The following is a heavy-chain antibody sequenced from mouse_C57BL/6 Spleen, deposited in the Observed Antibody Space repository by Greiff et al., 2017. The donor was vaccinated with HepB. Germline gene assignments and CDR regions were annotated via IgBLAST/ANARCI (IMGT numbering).Heavy chain of an antibody. V-gene: IGHV1-26*01. D-gene: IGHD4-1*01. J-gene: IGHJ2*01. Sequence: EVQLQQSGPELVKPGASVKISCKASGYTFTDYYMNWVKQSHGKSLEWIGDINPNNGGTSYNQKFKGKATLTVDKSSSTAYMELRSLTSEDSAVYYCVRSNCLDYWGQGTTLTVSS. CDR2: INPNNGGT. CDR1: GYTFTDYY. CDR3: VRSNCLDY.